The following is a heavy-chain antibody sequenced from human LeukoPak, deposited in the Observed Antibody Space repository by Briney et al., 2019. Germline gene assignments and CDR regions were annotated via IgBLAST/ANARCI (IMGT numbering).Heavy chain of an antibody. CDR2: INRDGTTE. CDR1: GFTFRNYW. D-gene: IGHD1-1*01. Sequence: GGSLRLSCAASGFTFRNYWMHWVRQAPGKGLVWVSRINRDGTTEDYAGSVKGRFTISRDNAKNMVYLQMDSLRAEDTAVYYCVRLLDVDYWGQGTLVAVSS. V-gene: IGHV3-74*01. J-gene: IGHJ4*02. CDR3: VRLLDVDY.